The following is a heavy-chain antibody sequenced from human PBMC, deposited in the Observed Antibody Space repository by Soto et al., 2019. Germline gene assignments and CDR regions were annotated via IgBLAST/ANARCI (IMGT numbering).Heavy chain of an antibody. Sequence: PGESLKISCKGSGYSFTSYWIGWVRQMPGKGLEWMGIIYPGDSDTRYSPSFQGQVTISADKSISTAYLQWSSLKASDTAMYYCARHGSGSFLFYYYYGMDVWGQGTTVTVSS. V-gene: IGHV5-51*01. J-gene: IGHJ6*02. D-gene: IGHD1-26*01. CDR1: GYSFTSYW. CDR3: ARHGSGSFLFYYYYGMDV. CDR2: IYPGDSDT.